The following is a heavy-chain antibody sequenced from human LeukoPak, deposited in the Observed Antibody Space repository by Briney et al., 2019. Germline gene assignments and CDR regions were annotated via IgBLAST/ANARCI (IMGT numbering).Heavy chain of an antibody. V-gene: IGHV4-59*08. CDR3: ARIWLGYCSSTSCQAVIDY. J-gene: IGHJ4*02. Sequence: SETLSLTCTVSGGSISSYYWSWIRQPPGKGLEWIGYIYYSGSTNYNPSLKSRVTISVDTSKNQFSLKLSSVTAADTAVYYCARIWLGYCSSTSCQAVIDYWGQGTLVTVSS. D-gene: IGHD2-2*01. CDR1: GGSISSYY. CDR2: IYYSGST.